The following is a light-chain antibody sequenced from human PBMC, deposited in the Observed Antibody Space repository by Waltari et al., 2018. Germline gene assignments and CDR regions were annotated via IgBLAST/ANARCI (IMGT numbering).Light chain of an antibody. Sequence: DIQMTQSPSSLSASVGDRVTITCRASQGIGTYLNWYQQKPGKAPKLLISAASSLQSGVPSRFSGTGSGTDFTLTISSLQPDDSATYFCQQADSFPITFGQGTRLEIK. J-gene: IGKJ5*01. CDR1: QGIGTY. CDR3: QQADSFPIT. V-gene: IGKV1-12*01. CDR2: AAS.